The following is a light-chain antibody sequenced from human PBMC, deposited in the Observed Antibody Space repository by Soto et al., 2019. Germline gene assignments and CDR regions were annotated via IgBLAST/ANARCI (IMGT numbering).Light chain of an antibody. Sequence: EIVMTQSPATLSVSPGERATLSCRASQSVSSSYLARYQQKPGQAPRLLIYGASSRATGIPDRFSGSGSGTDFTLTISRLEPEDFAVYYCQQYGSSRTFGQGTKVDIK. CDR1: QSVSSSY. CDR2: GAS. V-gene: IGKV3-20*01. J-gene: IGKJ1*01. CDR3: QQYGSSRT.